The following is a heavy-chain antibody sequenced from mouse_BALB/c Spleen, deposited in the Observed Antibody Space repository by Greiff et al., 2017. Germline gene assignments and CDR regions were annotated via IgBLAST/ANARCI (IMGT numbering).Heavy chain of an antibody. V-gene: IGHV1-69*02. D-gene: IGHD2-14*01. CDR3: TRSDRYNDY. CDR1: GYTFTSYW. J-gene: IGHJ2*01. Sequence: QVQLQQPGAELVRPGASVKLSCKASGYTFTSYWINWVKQRPGQGLEWIGNIYPSDSYTNYNQKFKDKATLTVDKSSSTAYMQLSSPTSEDSAVYYCTRSDRYNDYRGQGTTLTVSS. CDR2: IYPSDSYT.